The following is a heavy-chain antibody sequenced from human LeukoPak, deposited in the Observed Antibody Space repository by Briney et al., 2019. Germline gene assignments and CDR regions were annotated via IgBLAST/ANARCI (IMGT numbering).Heavy chain of an antibody. CDR3: AKDGWVIAYYFDY. V-gene: IGHV3-21*04. CDR1: GFTFSSYS. J-gene: IGHJ4*02. CDR2: ITSSSSYI. D-gene: IGHD2-21*01. Sequence: GGSLRLSCAASGFTFSSYSMNWVRQAPGKGLEWVSSITSSSSYIYYADSVRGRFTISRDNAKNSLYLQMNSLRAEDTAVYYCAKDGWVIAYYFDYWGQGTLVTVSS.